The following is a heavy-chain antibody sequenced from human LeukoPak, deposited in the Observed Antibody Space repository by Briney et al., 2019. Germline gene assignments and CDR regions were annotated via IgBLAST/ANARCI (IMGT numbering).Heavy chain of an antibody. CDR1: GGSISSGGYY. CDR3: AREDYYYDSSGYSP. V-gene: IGHV4-61*08. J-gene: IGHJ5*02. CDR2: IYYSGST. Sequence: SETLSLTCTVSGGSISSGGYYWSWIRQHPGKGLEWIGYIYYSGSTNYNPSLKSRVTISVDTSKNQFSLKLSSVTAADTAVYYCAREDYYYDSSGYSPWGQGTLVTVSS. D-gene: IGHD3-22*01.